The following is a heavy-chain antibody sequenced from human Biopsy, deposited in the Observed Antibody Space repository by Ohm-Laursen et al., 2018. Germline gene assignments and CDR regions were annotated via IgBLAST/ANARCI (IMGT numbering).Heavy chain of an antibody. Sequence: ATVKISCKASSYTFTDYNIHWMRQAPGQGLEWLGFINCKTGATNYAQKFQGTVTMTRDTSISTAYLALGSLRSADTAIYYCARDPLNGHKHFDYWGQGSLVTVSS. D-gene: IGHD2-8*01. CDR3: ARDPLNGHKHFDY. V-gene: IGHV1-2*02. CDR2: INCKTGAT. CDR1: SYTFTDYN. J-gene: IGHJ4*02.